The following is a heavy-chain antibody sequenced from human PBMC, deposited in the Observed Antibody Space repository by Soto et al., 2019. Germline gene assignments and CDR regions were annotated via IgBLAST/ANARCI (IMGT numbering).Heavy chain of an antibody. CDR2: IYYSGST. V-gene: IGHV4-59*01. J-gene: IGHJ3*02. D-gene: IGHD3-22*01. Sequence: PSETLSLTCTVSGGSISSYYWSWIRQPPGKGLEWIGYIYYSGSTNYNPSLKSRVTISVDTSKNQFSLKLSSVTAADTAVYYCARGGVVVITTPDAFDIWGQGTMVTVSS. CDR3: ARGGVVVITTPDAFDI. CDR1: GGSISSYY.